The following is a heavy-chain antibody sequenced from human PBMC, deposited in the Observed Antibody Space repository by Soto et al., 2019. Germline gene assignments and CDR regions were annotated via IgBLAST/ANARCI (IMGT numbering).Heavy chain of an antibody. CDR2: IYYSGST. CDR3: ARYGGYCSGGSCYQVPYYFDY. Sequence: SETLSLTCTVSGGSISSYYWSWIRQPPGKGLEWIGYIYYSGSTNYNPSLKSRVTISVDTSKNQFSLKLSSVTAADTAVYYCARYGGYCSGGSCYQVPYYFDYWGQGTLVTVSS. CDR1: GGSISSYY. J-gene: IGHJ4*02. V-gene: IGHV4-59*01. D-gene: IGHD2-15*01.